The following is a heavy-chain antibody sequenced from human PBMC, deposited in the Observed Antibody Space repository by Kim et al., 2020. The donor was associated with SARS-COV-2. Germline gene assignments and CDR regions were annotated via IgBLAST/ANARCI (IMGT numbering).Heavy chain of an antibody. J-gene: IGHJ4*02. Sequence: GGSLRLSCAASGFTFSSYGMTWVRQAPGKGLEWVSGIRGSGGSTYYTDSVKGRFTISRDNSKNTLYLQMNSLRAEDTAVYYCARSQRLGDYWGQGTLVTVSS. CDR3: ARSQRLGDY. D-gene: IGHD6-25*01. CDR1: GFTFSSYG. CDR2: IRGSGGST. V-gene: IGHV3-23*01.